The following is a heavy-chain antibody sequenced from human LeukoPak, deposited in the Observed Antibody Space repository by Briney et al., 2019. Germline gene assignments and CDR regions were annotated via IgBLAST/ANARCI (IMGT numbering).Heavy chain of an antibody. Sequence: PGESLKISCKGSGYSFTNDWIGWVRQMPGKGLEWMGIISTGNSDTRYSPSFQGQVTISADKSINTAYLQWSSLKASDTAMYYCVYNYGSGSYYFDYWGQGTLVTVSS. D-gene: IGHD3-10*01. V-gene: IGHV5-51*01. CDR2: ISTGNSDT. CDR3: VYNYGSGSYYFDY. J-gene: IGHJ4*02. CDR1: GYSFTNDW.